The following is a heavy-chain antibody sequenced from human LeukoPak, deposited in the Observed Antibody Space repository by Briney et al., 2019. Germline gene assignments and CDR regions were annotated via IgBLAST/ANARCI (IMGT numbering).Heavy chain of an antibody. D-gene: IGHD4-17*01. Sequence: GGSLRLSCAASGFTFSNYSMNWVRQAPGKGLEWVSSLSSSNSYINYADSVKGRFTISRDNAKNSLYLQMNSLRAEDTAVYYCARAEGDYLNYYGMDVWGQGTTVTVSS. V-gene: IGHV3-21*01. CDR1: GFTFSNYS. J-gene: IGHJ6*02. CDR3: ARAEGDYLNYYGMDV. CDR2: LSSSNSYI.